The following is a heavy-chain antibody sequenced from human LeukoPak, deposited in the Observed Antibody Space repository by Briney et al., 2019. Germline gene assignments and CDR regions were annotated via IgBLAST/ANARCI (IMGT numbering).Heavy chain of an antibody. CDR1: GFTFSSYW. CDR3: ARETPTRGSYYFDF. Sequence: GGSLRLSCAASGFTFSSYWMHWVRQAPGKGLVWVSRIHNDGSVTTYADSVEGRFTISRDDAKNTLYLQMNSLRAEDTAVYYCARETPTRGSYYFDFLGQGTLVTVSS. J-gene: IGHJ4*02. D-gene: IGHD3-10*01. V-gene: IGHV3-74*01. CDR2: IHNDGSVT.